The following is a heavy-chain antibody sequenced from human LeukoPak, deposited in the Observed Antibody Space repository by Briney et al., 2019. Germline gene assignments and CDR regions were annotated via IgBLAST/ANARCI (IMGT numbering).Heavy chain of an antibody. V-gene: IGHV3-23*01. CDR3: ARAARPVDY. CDR1: GFTLSSYA. Sequence: GGSLRLSCGASGFTLSSYAMTWVRQAPGKGLEWVSAIGISGGSTYHADSVKGRFTISRDNSMNTVYLEMSSLRAEDTAVYYCARAARPVDYWGQGTLVTVSS. J-gene: IGHJ4*02. CDR2: IGISGGST.